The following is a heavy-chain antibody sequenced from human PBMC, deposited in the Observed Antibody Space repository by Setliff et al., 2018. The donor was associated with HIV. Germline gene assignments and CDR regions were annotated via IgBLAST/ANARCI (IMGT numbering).Heavy chain of an antibody. Sequence: SETLSLTCTVSGGSISSYYWSWIRQPAGKGLEWIGRIYTSGSTNYNPSLKSRVTMSVDTSKNQFSLKLNSVTAADTAVYYCAIGGRWFGEFNFSGQGTLVTVSS. CDR2: IYTSGST. CDR1: GGSISSYY. CDR3: AIGGRWFGEFNF. V-gene: IGHV4-4*07. D-gene: IGHD3-10*01. J-gene: IGHJ4*02.